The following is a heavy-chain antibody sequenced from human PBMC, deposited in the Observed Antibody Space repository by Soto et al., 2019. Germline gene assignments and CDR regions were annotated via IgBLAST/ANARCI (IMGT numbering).Heavy chain of an antibody. CDR2: ISYTGDHD. Sequence: QPGGSLRLSCDASGFTFSSFGMHWVRQAPRKGLEWVAVISYTGDHDYYADSVKGRFTISRDNSKNTLSLQMNSLRPEDTSLYYCVKDWALGAVAGYFDYWGQGT. CDR1: GFTFSSFG. V-gene: IGHV3-30*18. CDR3: VKDWALGAVAGYFDY. D-gene: IGHD6-19*01. J-gene: IGHJ4*02.